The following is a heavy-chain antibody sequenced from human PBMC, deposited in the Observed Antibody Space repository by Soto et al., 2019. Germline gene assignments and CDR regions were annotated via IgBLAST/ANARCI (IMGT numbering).Heavy chain of an antibody. CDR2: ISYDGSDR. CDR3: ARIGYCSWCFDY. D-gene: IGHD6-13*01. Sequence: GGSLRLSCAASGFTFSSYAMHWVRQAPGKGLEWVAIISYDGSDRYYADSVKGRFTISRDNAKNSQYLQMNSLRAEDTAVYYCARIGYCSWCFDYWAREPWSPSPQ. J-gene: IGHJ4*02. V-gene: IGHV3-30-3*01. CDR1: GFTFSSYA.